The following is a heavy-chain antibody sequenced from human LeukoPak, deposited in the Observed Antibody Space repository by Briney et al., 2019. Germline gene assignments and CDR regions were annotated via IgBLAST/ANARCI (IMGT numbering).Heavy chain of an antibody. CDR1: GGSFSGYY. D-gene: IGHD5-24*01. V-gene: IGHV4-34*01. J-gene: IGHJ4*02. Sequence: KPSETLSLTCAVYGGSFSGYYWSWIRQPPGKGLEWIGEINHSGSTNYNPSLKSRVTISVDTSKNQFSLKLSSVTAADTAVYYCASRNLDGYNLRADYWGQGTLVTVSS. CDR2: INHSGST. CDR3: ASRNLDGYNLRADY.